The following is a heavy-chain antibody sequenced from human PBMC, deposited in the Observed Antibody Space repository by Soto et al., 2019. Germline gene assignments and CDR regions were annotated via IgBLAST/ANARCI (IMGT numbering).Heavy chain of an antibody. Sequence: PGGSLRLSCAASGFTFSSYAMSWVRQAPGKGLEWVSAISGSGGSTYYADSVKGRFTISRDNSKNTLYLQMNSLRAEDTAVYYCAKLLRDILTGYYNDYYYGMDVWGQGTTVTVSS. D-gene: IGHD3-9*01. J-gene: IGHJ6*02. CDR2: ISGSGGST. CDR3: AKLLRDILTGYYNDYYYGMDV. V-gene: IGHV3-23*01. CDR1: GFTFSSYA.